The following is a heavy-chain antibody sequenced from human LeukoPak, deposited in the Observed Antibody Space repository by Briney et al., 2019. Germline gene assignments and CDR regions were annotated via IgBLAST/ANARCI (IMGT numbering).Heavy chain of an antibody. D-gene: IGHD6-13*01. CDR3: AGPLVRPSRVVAFDI. CDR2: IWYDGSNK. CDR1: GFTFSSYG. V-gene: IGHV3-33*01. J-gene: IGHJ3*02. Sequence: GRSLRLSCAASGFTFSSYGMHWVRQAPGKGLEWVAVIWYDGSNKYYADSVKGRFTISRDNSKNTLYLRMNSLRAEDTAVYYCAGPLVRPSRVVAFDIWGQGTMVTVSS.